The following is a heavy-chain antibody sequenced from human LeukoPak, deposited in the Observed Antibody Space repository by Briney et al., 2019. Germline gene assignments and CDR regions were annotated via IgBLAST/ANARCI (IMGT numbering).Heavy chain of an antibody. CDR2: ILPIFGTA. J-gene: IGHJ4*02. CDR3: ARSFHNSGWYHDY. D-gene: IGHD6-19*01. Sequence: ASVKVSCKASGGTFSTYAISWVRQAPGQGLEWMGGILPIFGTANYAPEFQGRVTITADESTSTAYMELSSLRSEDTAVYYCARSFHNSGWYHDYWGQGTLVTVSS. V-gene: IGHV1-69*13. CDR1: GGTFSTYA.